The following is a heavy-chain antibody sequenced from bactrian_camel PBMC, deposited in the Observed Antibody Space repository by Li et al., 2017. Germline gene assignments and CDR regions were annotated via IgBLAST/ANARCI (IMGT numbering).Heavy chain of an antibody. J-gene: IGHJ4*01. CDR3: VRSRVLSESNCHGDY. Sequence: QLVESGGGSVQAGGSLRLSCAASRYTYNRNCMARFRQAPGKGREGVARIATGSGNTYYADSVKGRFTGSRDNAKNTVYLQMNSLKPEDTAVYYCVRSRVLSESNCHGDYWGQGTQVTVS. V-gene: IGHV3S25*01. CDR2: IATGSGNT. CDR1: RYTYNRNC. D-gene: IGHD8*01.